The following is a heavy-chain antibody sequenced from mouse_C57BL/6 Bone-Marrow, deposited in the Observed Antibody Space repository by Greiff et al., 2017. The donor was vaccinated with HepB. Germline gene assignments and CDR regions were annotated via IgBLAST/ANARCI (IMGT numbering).Heavy chain of an antibody. CDR1: GFTFSDYY. V-gene: IGHV5-12*01. Sequence: EVMLVESGGGLVQPGGSLKLSCAASGFTFSDYYMYWVRQTPEKRLEWVAYISNGGGSTYYPDTVKGRFTISRDNAKNTLYLQMRSLKSEDTAMYYSARQGGLRWRYFDVWGTGTTVTVSS. CDR3: ARQGGLRWRYFDV. CDR2: ISNGGGST. D-gene: IGHD1-1*02. J-gene: IGHJ1*03.